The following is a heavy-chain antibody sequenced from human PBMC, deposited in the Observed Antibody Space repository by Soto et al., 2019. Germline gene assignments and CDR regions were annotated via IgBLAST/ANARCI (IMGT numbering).Heavy chain of an antibody. D-gene: IGHD1-26*01. V-gene: IGHV1-3*01. J-gene: IGHJ2*01. CDR3: ARGGSLYWYFDL. Sequence: ASVKVSCKASGYTFTNYAMHWVRQAPGQRLEWMGWINAGNGNTKYSQKFQGRVTITRDTSASTAYMELSSLRSEDTAVYYCARGGSLYWYFDLWGRGTLVSVSS. CDR2: INAGNGNT. CDR1: GYTFTNYA.